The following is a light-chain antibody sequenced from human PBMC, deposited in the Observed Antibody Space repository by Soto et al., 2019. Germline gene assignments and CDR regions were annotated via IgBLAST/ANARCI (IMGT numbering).Light chain of an antibody. CDR1: QSISYY. J-gene: IGKJ1*01. V-gene: IGKV1-39*01. CDR3: QQGYNTPWT. CDR2: AAS. Sequence: DIQMTQSPSSLSASVGDRVTITCRASQSISYYLHWYQQKPGKAPKLLIYAASNLQSGVPSRFSASGSGTDFTLTLNSLQPEDFATYYCQQGYNTPWTFGQGTKVEIE.